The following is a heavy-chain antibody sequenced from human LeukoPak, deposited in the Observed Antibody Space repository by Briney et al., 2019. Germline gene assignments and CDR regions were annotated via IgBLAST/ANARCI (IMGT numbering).Heavy chain of an antibody. D-gene: IGHD3-22*01. CDR1: GFTFSSHW. CDR3: ARRRNSSDGMDFDS. V-gene: IGHV3-23*01. CDR2: ISGSGGGT. Sequence: GGSLRLSCAASGFTFSSHWMHWVRQAPGKGLEWVSVISGSGGGTYYADSLKGRFTISRDNAKNTLYLQMISLTAEDTAVYYCARRRNSSDGMDFDSWGQGTLVTVSS. J-gene: IGHJ4*02.